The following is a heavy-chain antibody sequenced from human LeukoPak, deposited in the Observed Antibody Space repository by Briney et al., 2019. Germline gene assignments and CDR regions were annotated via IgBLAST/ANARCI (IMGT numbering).Heavy chain of an antibody. V-gene: IGHV3-23*01. Sequence: RGASLRLSCAPSGFPFSNYAMSWVRQAPGRGLEWVSAITGSGGNTYYADSVKGRFAISRDNAKNTVFLQMNSLRAEDTAVYYCAKWGDDDVLTGYYVSDYWGQGTLVTVSS. CDR1: GFPFSNYA. J-gene: IGHJ4*02. CDR2: ITGSGGNT. CDR3: AKWGDDDVLTGYYVSDY. D-gene: IGHD3-9*01.